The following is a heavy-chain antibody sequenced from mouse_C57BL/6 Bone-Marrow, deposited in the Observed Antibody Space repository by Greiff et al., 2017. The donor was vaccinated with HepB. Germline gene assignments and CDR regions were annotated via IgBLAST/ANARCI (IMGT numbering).Heavy chain of an antibody. V-gene: IGHV1-76*01. D-gene: IGHD1-1*01. CDR2: IYPGSGNT. J-gene: IGHJ1*03. Sequence: QVQLQQSGAELVRPGASVKLSCKASGYTFTDYYINWVKQRPGQGLEWIARIYPGSGNTYYNEKFKGKATLTAEKSSSTAYMQLSSLTSEDSAVYFCASSSNWYFDVWGTGTTVTVSS. CDR1: GYTFTDYY. CDR3: ASSSNWYFDV.